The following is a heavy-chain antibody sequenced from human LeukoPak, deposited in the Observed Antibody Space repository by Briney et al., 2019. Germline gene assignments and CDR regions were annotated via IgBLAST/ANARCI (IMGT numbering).Heavy chain of an antibody. CDR3: AGGNTMVSGPRGY. J-gene: IGHJ4*02. V-gene: IGHV4-31*03. Sequence: SETLSLTCTVSGGSISSGGYYWSWIRQHPGKGLEWIGYIYYSGSTYYNPSLKSRVTISVDTSKNQFSLKLSSVTAADTAVYYCAGGNTMVSGPRGYWGQGTLVTVSS. CDR1: GGSISSGGYY. CDR2: IYYSGST. D-gene: IGHD3-10*01.